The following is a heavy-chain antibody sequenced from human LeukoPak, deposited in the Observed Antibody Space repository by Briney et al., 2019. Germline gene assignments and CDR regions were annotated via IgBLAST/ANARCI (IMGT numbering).Heavy chain of an antibody. V-gene: IGHV1-69*13. CDR2: IIPIFGTA. J-gene: IGHJ5*02. CDR1: GGTFSSYA. Sequence: SVNVSCKASGGTFSSYAISWVRQAPGQGLEWMGGIIPIFGTANYAQKFQGRVTITADESTSTAYMELSSLRSEDTAVYYCARGDVHYYGSSRLENWFDPWGQGTLVTVSS. D-gene: IGHD3-10*01. CDR3: ARGDVHYYGSSRLENWFDP.